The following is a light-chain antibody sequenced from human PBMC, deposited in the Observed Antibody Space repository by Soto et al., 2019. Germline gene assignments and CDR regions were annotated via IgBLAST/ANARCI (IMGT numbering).Light chain of an antibody. J-gene: IGKJ5*01. V-gene: IGKV3-15*01. CDR3: QQYHNWPPIT. CDR2: GAS. Sequence: ETVITQSPKTLFVSLGEGATLSCRASQSVSSHLAWYQHKPGQAPRLLIYGASTRASGIPARFSGSGSETDFTLTISSLQSEDSAVYYCQQYHNWPPITFGQGTRLE. CDR1: QSVSSH.